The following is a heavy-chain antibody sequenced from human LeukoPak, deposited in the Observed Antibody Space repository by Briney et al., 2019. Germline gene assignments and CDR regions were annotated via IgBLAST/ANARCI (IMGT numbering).Heavy chain of an antibody. V-gene: IGHV3-23*01. Sequence: GGSLRLSCAASGFTFSSYAMSWVRQAPGKGLEWVSAISGSGGSTYYADCVKGRFTISRDNTKNTVYVQMNRERAEDTAVYYCAKHYGDYEWGAFDIWGQGTMVTVSS. J-gene: IGHJ3*02. CDR2: ISGSGGST. CDR3: AKHYGDYEWGAFDI. D-gene: IGHD4-17*01. CDR1: GFTFSSYA.